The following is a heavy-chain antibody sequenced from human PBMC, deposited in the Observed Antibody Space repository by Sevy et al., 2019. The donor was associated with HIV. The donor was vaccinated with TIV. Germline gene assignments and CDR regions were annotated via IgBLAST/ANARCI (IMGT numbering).Heavy chain of an antibody. CDR3: ARNAFWSVAPDY. D-gene: IGHD3-3*01. Sequence: SETLSLTCTVSGGSISTYYWSWIRQSPGKGLEWIGYIYYTGRTWYTPSLKSRATISVDTPKNQFSLELRSVTAADTAVYFCARNAFWSVAPDYWGPGNLVTVSS. V-gene: IGHV4-59*01. CDR1: GGSISTYY. CDR2: IYYTGRT. J-gene: IGHJ4*02.